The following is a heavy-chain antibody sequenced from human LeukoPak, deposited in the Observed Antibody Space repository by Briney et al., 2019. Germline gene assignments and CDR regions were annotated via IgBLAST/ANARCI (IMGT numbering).Heavy chain of an antibody. CDR3: TTQFTYYYDSSGYTGPWFDP. CDR1: GFTFSGSA. CDR2: IRSKANSYAT. V-gene: IGHV3-73*01. J-gene: IGHJ5*02. Sequence: GSLRLSCAASGFTFSGSAMHWVRQASGKGLEWVGRIRSKANSYATAYAASVKGRFTISRDDSKNTAYLQMNSLKTEDTAVYYCTTQFTYYYDSSGYTGPWFDPWGQGTLVTVFS. D-gene: IGHD3-22*01.